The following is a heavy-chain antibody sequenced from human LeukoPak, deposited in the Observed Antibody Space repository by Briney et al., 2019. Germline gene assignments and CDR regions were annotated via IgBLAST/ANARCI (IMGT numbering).Heavy chain of an antibody. J-gene: IGHJ4*02. CDR1: GFTFSSYS. CDR2: ISSTIGYI. V-gene: IGHV3-21*01. CDR3: ARDTSGGYTYYFDS. Sequence: GGSLRLSCAASGFTFSSYSMNWVRQAPGKGLEWVSSISSTIGYIYYADSVKGRFTISRDNAKNSLYLQMNSLRAEDTAVYYCARDTSGGYTYYFDSWGQGTLVTVSS. D-gene: IGHD5-12*01.